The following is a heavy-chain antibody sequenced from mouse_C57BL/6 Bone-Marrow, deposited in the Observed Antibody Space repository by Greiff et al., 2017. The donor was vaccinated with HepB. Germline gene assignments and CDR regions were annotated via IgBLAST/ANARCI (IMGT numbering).Heavy chain of an antibody. CDR1: GYTFTSYW. V-gene: IGHV1-50*01. J-gene: IGHJ3*01. CDR3: ARSRTTVVDWFAY. D-gene: IGHD1-1*01. Sequence: VQLQQPGAELVKPGASVKLSCKASGYTFTSYWMQWVKQRPGQGLEWIGEIDPSDSYTNYNQKFKGKATLTVDTSSSTAYMKLSSLTSEDSAVYYCARSRTTVVDWFAYWGQGTLVTVSA. CDR2: IDPSDSYT.